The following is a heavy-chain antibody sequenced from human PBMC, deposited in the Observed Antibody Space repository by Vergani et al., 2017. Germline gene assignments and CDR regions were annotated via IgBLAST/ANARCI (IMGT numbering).Heavy chain of an antibody. Sequence: QVQLVQSGAEVKKPGSSVKVSCKASGGTFSSYTISWVRQAPGQGLEWMGRIIPILGIANYAQKFQGRVTITADKSTSTAYMDLSSLRSEDTAVYYCARAAGRVYCSGGSCYSGNYYYGMDVWGQGTTVTVSS. CDR2: IIPILGIA. J-gene: IGHJ6*02. V-gene: IGHV1-69*02. D-gene: IGHD2-15*01. CDR3: ARAAGRVYCSGGSCYSGNYYYGMDV. CDR1: GGTFSSYT.